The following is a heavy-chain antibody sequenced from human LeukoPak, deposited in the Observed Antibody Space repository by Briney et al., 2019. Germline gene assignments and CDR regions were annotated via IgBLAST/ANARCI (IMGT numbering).Heavy chain of an antibody. CDR3: ARSRYSGYDFDY. V-gene: IGHV3-21*01. CDR2: ISSSSSYI. J-gene: IGHJ4*02. Sequence: GGSLRLSCAASGFTFSSYSMNWVRQAPGKGLEWVSSISSSSSYIYYADSVKGRFTISRDNAKNSLYLQMNSLRAEDTAVYYCARSRYSGYDFDYWGQGTLVTVSS. D-gene: IGHD5-12*01. CDR1: GFTFSSYS.